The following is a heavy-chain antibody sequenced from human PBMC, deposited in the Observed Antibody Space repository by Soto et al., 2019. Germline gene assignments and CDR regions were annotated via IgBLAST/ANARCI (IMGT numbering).Heavy chain of an antibody. CDR2: MNPNSGNT. CDR1: GYTFTSYD. V-gene: IGHV1-8*01. J-gene: IGHJ5*02. D-gene: IGHD6-13*01. Sequence: ASVKVSCKASGYTFTSYDINWVRQATGQGLEWMGWMNPNSGNTGYAQKFQGRVTMTRNTSISTAYMELSSLRSEDTAVYYCARGRSSSWQYNWFDPWGPGTLVTVSS. CDR3: ARGRSSSWQYNWFDP.